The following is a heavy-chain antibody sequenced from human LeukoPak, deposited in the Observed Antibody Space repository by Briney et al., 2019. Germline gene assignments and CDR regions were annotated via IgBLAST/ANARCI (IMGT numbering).Heavy chain of an antibody. CDR1: GLTFSSHW. CDR3: ARDAVDTANAV. D-gene: IGHD5-18*01. J-gene: IGHJ6*02. V-gene: IGHV3-74*01. Sequence: AGGSLRLSCASSGLTFSSHWMHWVRQATGKVLVWVSRITNDGSSTTYADSVKGRFTIYRDNAKNMLYLQVNSLRAEDTAVYYCARDAVDTANAVWGQGTTVTVSS. CDR2: ITNDGSST.